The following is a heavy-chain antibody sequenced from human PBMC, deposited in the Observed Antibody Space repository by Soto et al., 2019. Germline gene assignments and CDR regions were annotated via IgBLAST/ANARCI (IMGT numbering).Heavy chain of an antibody. CDR1: GGTFSSYA. CDR2: IIPIFGTA. V-gene: IGHV1-69*06. Sequence: VKVSFKASGGTFSSYAISWVRQAPGQGLGWMGGIIPIFGTANYAQKFQGRVTITADKSTSTAYMELSSLRSEDTAVYYCAGESLGEFDYWGKGTLVTVSS. D-gene: IGHD3-10*01. J-gene: IGHJ4*02. CDR3: AGESLGEFDY.